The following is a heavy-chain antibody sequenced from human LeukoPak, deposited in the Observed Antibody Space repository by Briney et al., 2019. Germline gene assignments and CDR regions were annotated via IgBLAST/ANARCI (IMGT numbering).Heavy chain of an antibody. D-gene: IGHD5-24*01. J-gene: IGHJ4*02. CDR3: ARGRRRWLQFELDY. Sequence: PSETLSLTCTVSGGSISSSSYYWGWIRQPPGKGLEWIGSIYYSGSTYYDPSLKNRVTISVDTSKNQFSLKLSSVTAADTAVYYCARGRRRWLQFELDYWGQGTLVTVSS. V-gene: IGHV4-39*07. CDR2: IYYSGST. CDR1: GGSISSSSYY.